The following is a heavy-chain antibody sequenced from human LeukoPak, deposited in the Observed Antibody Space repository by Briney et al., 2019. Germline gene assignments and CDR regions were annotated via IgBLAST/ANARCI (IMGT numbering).Heavy chain of an antibody. Sequence: GASVKVSCKASGYTFTTYDINWVRQATGQGLEWMGWMNPNSGNTGYAQKFQGRVTTARNTSMSTAYMELSSLRSEDTAVYYCARANYYGSGKKDLDYWGQGTLVTVSS. D-gene: IGHD3-10*01. J-gene: IGHJ4*02. V-gene: IGHV1-8*01. CDR1: GYTFTTYD. CDR2: MNPNSGNT. CDR3: ARANYYGSGKKDLDY.